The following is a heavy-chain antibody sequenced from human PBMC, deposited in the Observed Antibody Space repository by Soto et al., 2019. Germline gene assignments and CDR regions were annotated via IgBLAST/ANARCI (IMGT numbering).Heavy chain of an antibody. CDR3: ANDIRTSN. CDR1: GFTFTNHW. D-gene: IGHD3-9*01. J-gene: IGHJ4*02. Sequence: EMQLVESGGGLVQPGGSLRLSCAASGFTFTNHWMTWVRQAPGKGLEWVANIKQDGSEKNYVDSVKGRFTISRDNAKNSVYLEMNSLRVEDTAVYYCANDIRTSNWGQGTLVTVSS. V-gene: IGHV3-7*02. CDR2: IKQDGSEK.